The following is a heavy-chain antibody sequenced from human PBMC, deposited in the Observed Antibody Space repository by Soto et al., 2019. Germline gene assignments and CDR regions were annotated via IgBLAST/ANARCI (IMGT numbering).Heavy chain of an antibody. J-gene: IGHJ6*02. CDR1: GYTFTSYG. V-gene: IGHV1-18*01. CDR2: ISAYNGNT. CDR3: ARDEPDTAMARNYYYYGMDV. Sequence: ASVKVSCKASGYTFTSYGISWVRQAPGQGLEWLGWISAYNGNTNYAQKLQGRVTMTTDTSTSTAYMELRSLRSDDTAVYYCARDEPDTAMARNYYYYGMDVWGQGTTVTVSS. D-gene: IGHD5-18*01.